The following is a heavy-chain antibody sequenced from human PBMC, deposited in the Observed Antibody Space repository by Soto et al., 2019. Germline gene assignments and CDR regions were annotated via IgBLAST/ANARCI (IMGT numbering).Heavy chain of an antibody. Sequence: SGPTLVNPTQTLTLTCTFSGFSLSTSGMCVSWIRQPPGKALEWLALIDWDDDKYYSTSLKTRLTISKDTSKNQVVLTMTNMDPVDTATYYCARMWYYYGSGSYSLDYWGQGTLVTVS. CDR1: GFSLSTSGMC. CDR2: IDWDDDK. D-gene: IGHD3-10*01. V-gene: IGHV2-70*01. J-gene: IGHJ4*02. CDR3: ARMWYYYGSGSYSLDY.